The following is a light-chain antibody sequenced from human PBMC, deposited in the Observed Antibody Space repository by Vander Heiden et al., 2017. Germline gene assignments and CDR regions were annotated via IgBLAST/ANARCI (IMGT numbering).Light chain of an antibody. CDR2: DNN. J-gene: IGLJ1*01. CDR1: SSNIGKNY. V-gene: IGLV1-51*01. Sequence: ISCSGSSSNIGKNYVSWYQQVPGTAPKLLIYDNNKRPSGIPDRFSGSKSGTSATLGITGLQTGDEADYYCGTWVSSLSNAVFGTGTKVTVL. CDR3: GTWVSSLSNAV.